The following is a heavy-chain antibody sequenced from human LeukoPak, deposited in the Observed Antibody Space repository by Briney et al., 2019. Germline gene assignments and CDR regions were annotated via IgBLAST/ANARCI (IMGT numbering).Heavy chain of an antibody. V-gene: IGHV3-53*01. CDR2: FYVGGAT. D-gene: IGHD1-26*01. CDR1: GFSVTNNY. CDR3: AIDIGGTYYRFDY. Sequence: GGSLRLSCAVSGFSVTNNYMSWVRQAPGKGLEWVSVFYVGGATYYADSVKGRFTISRDNSENTLYLQMNSLRAEDTAVYYCAIDIGGTYYRFDYWGQGTLVTVSS. J-gene: IGHJ4*02.